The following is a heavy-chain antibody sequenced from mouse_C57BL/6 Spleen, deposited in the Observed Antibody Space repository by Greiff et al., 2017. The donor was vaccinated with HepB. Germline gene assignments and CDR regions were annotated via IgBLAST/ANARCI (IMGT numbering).Heavy chain of an antibody. Sequence: EVQLQQSGPELVKPGASVKISCKASGYSFTGYYMNWVKQSPEKSLEWIGEINPSTGGTTYNQKFKAKATLTVDKSSSTAYMQLKSLTSEDSAVYYCARGGEIFDYWGQGTTLTVSS. CDR2: INPSTGGT. J-gene: IGHJ2*01. CDR3: ARGGEIFDY. V-gene: IGHV1-42*01. CDR1: GYSFTGYY.